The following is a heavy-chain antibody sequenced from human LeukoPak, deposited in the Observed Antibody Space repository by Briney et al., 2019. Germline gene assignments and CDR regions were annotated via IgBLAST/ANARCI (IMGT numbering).Heavy chain of an antibody. CDR2: ISSSGTYI. CDR3: ARDFWSGYKSTGDY. D-gene: IGHD3-3*01. CDR1: GFSFRSYS. Sequence: PGGSLRLSCAASGFSFRSYSMNWVRQAPGKGLEWVSSISSSGTYIYYADSVKGRFTISRDNAKNSLYLQMNSLRDEDTAVYYCARDFWSGYKSTGDYWGQGTLVTVSS. J-gene: IGHJ4*02. V-gene: IGHV3-21*01.